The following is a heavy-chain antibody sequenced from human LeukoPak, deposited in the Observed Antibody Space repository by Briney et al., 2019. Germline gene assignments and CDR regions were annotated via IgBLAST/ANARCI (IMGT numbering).Heavy chain of an antibody. V-gene: IGHV1-69*13. J-gene: IGHJ4*02. Sequence: GASVKVSCKASGGTFSSYAISWVRQAPGQGLEWMGGIIPIFGTANYAQKFQGRVTITADESTSTAYMELSSLRSEDTAVYYCAAVSGIRGYSYTFDYWGQGTLVTVSS. CDR1: GGTFSSYA. D-gene: IGHD5-18*01. CDR2: IIPIFGTA. CDR3: AAVSGIRGYSYTFDY.